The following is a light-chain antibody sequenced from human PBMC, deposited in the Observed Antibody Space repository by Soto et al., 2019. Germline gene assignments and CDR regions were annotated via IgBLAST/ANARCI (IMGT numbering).Light chain of an antibody. CDR3: QQYNGYSRT. CDR2: DAS. Sequence: DIQMTQSPSTLCASVGDRVTITCRASQSISDSLAWYQQKPGKAPYLLISDASSLERGVPSRFSGCGSGTEFTLTISSMQTDDYATYYCQQYNGYSRTFGQGTKVEI. V-gene: IGKV1-5*01. CDR1: QSISDS. J-gene: IGKJ1*01.